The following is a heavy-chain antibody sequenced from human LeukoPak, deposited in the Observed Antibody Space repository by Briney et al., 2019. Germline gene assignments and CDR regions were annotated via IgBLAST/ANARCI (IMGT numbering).Heavy chain of an antibody. D-gene: IGHD5-18*01. J-gene: IGHJ4*02. CDR2: INTNTGNP. CDR3: ARDRPEKYSYAIFDY. V-gene: IGHV7-4-1*02. CDR1: GFTFTSYA. Sequence: PGGSLRLSCAASGFTFTSYAMNWVRQAPGQGLEWMGWINTNTGNPTYAQGFTGRFVFSLDTSVSTAYLQISSLKAEDTAVYYCARDRPEKYSYAIFDYWGQGTLVTVSS.